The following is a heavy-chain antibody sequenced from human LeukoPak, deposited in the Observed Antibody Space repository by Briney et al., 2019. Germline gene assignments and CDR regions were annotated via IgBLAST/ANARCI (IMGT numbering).Heavy chain of an antibody. Sequence: PGRSLRLSCAASGFTFSSYGMHWVRQAPGKGLEWVAVISYDGSNKYYADSVKGRFTISRGNSKNTLYLQMNSLRAEDTAVYYCAKSRAPNFWGQGTLVTVSS. J-gene: IGHJ4*02. CDR1: GFTFSSYG. CDR3: AKSRAPNF. D-gene: IGHD6-13*01. V-gene: IGHV3-30*18. CDR2: ISYDGSNK.